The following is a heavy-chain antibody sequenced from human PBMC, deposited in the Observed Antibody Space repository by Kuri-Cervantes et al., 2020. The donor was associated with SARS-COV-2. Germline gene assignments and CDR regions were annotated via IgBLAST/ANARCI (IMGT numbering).Heavy chain of an antibody. J-gene: IGHJ4*02. CDR2: IYSGGST. V-gene: IGHV3-53*01. CDR3: ARVDRIGGNAFVDY. D-gene: IGHD4-23*01. Sequence: GESLKISCAASGFTVSSNYMSWVRQAPGKGLEWVSVIYSGGSTYYADSVKGRFTISRDNSKNTLYLQMNSLRAEDTAVYYCARVDRIGGNAFVDYWGQGTLVTVSS. CDR1: GFTVSSNY.